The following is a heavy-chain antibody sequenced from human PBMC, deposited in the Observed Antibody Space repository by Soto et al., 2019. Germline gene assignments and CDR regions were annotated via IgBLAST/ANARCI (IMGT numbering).Heavy chain of an antibody. CDR3: ANYDSSPRHAFDI. Sequence: GGSLRLSCAASGFTFSSYAMSWVRQAPGKGLEWVSAISGSGGSTYYADSVKGRFTISRDNSKNTLYLQMNSLRAEDTAVYYCANYDSSPRHAFDICGQGTMVTVSS. D-gene: IGHD3-22*01. J-gene: IGHJ3*02. CDR2: ISGSGGST. V-gene: IGHV3-23*01. CDR1: GFTFSSYA.